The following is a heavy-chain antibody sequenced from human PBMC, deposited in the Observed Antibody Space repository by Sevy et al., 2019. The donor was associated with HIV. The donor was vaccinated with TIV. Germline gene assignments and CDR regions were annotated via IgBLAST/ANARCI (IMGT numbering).Heavy chain of an antibody. CDR3: ATQYSSSYYFDY. Sequence: SETLSLTCTVSGGSISSSSYYWGWIRQPPGKGLEWIGSIYYSGSTYYNPSLKSRVTISVDTSKNQFSLKLSSVTAADTAVYYCATQYSSSYYFDYWGQGTLVTVSS. D-gene: IGHD6-6*01. CDR2: IYYSGST. J-gene: IGHJ4*02. CDR1: GGSISSSSYY. V-gene: IGHV4-39*01.